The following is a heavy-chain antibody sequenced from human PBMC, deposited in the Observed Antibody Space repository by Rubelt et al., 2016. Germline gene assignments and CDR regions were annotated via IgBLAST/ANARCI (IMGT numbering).Heavy chain of an antibody. CDR2: INHSGST. Sequence: QVQLQQWGAGLLKPSETLSLTCAVYGGSFSGYYWSWIRQPPGKGLEWIGEINHSGSTNYNPSPKSGVTISVDTSKNQFSRKLRSVNAADKAVYYCARDLSGSGSYFTLDWFDPWGQGTLVTVSS. CDR1: GGSFSGYY. J-gene: IGHJ5*02. CDR3: ARDLSGSGSYFTLDWFDP. D-gene: IGHD1-26*01. V-gene: IGHV4-34*01.